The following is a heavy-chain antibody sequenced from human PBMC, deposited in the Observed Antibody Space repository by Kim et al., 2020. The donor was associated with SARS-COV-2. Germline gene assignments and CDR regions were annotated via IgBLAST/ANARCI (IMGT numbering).Heavy chain of an antibody. D-gene: IGHD5-12*01. CDR1: GGSVSGYY. J-gene: IGHJ4*02. V-gene: IGHV4-59*08. CDR3: ARYIVATHNFDF. CDR2: IYYTGST. Sequence: SETLSLTCTVSGGSVSGYYWSWIRQPPGKGLGWTGFIYYTGSTNYNPSLKSRVTMSVNTSKNQFSLKLSSVTAADTAVYYCARYIVATHNFDFWGQGTLVTVSS.